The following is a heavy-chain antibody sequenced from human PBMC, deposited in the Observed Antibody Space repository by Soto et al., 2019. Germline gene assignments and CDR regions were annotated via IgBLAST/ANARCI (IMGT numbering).Heavy chain of an antibody. CDR2: IFYSGSS. CDR3: ATYFAGGGGRGY. Sequence: QVQLQESGPGLVKPSETLSLTCTLSGGSITSDHWSWIRQPPGKGLEWIGQIFYSGSSSYNPSLKSRVSISIDTSKKQFPLRLTSVTAADTAVYFCATYFAGGGGRGYWGQGTLVTVSS. V-gene: IGHV4-59*08. CDR1: GGSITSDH. D-gene: IGHD3-16*01. J-gene: IGHJ4*02.